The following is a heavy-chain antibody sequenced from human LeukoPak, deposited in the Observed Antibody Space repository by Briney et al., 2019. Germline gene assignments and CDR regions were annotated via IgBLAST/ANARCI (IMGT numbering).Heavy chain of an antibody. D-gene: IGHD6-6*01. Sequence: PGVSLRLSCAASGFTFSSYAKSWVRQAPGKGLEWVSAISGSGGSTYCADSVKGRFTISRDNSKNTLYLQMNSLRAEDTAVYYCVKVSGLAARSKRNTLNWFDPWGQGTLVTVSS. CDR1: GFTFSSYA. J-gene: IGHJ5*02. V-gene: IGHV3-23*01. CDR3: VKVSGLAARSKRNTLNWFDP. CDR2: ISGSGGST.